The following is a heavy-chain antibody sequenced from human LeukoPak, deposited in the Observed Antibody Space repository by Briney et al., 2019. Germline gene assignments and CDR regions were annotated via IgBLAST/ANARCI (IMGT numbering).Heavy chain of an antibody. J-gene: IGHJ4*02. Sequence: PGGSLRLSCAASEFTFSRYTMSWVRQAPGKGLEWVSAMSGSGGSTYYADSVKGRFTISRDNSKNTLYLQMNSLRAEDTAVYYCAKDASGGTFDYWGQGTLVTVSS. CDR2: MSGSGGST. D-gene: IGHD2-15*01. V-gene: IGHV3-23*01. CDR1: EFTFSRYT. CDR3: AKDASGGTFDY.